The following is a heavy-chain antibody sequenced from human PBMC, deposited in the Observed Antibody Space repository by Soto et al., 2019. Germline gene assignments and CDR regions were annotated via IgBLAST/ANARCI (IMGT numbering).Heavy chain of an antibody. J-gene: IGHJ4*02. V-gene: IGHV1-69*08. CDR2: IIPILGIA. Sequence: QVQLVQSGAEVKKPGSSVKVSCKASGGTFSSYTISWVRQAPGQGLEWMGRIIPILGIANYAQKLQGRVTITADKSTSTAYMELSSLRSEDTAVYYCARDHLWFGELFGYFDYWGQGTLVTVSS. D-gene: IGHD3-10*01. CDR1: GGTFSSYT. CDR3: ARDHLWFGELFGYFDY.